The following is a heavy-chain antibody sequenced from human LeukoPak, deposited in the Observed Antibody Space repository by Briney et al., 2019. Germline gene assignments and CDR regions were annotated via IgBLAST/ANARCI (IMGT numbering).Heavy chain of an antibody. CDR1: GFTFNHYY. J-gene: IGHJ4*02. CDR3: AKSSYYDSSGYYLSFDY. V-gene: IGHV3-11*03. Sequence: PGGSLRLSCAASGFTFNHYYMTWIRQAPGKGLEWVSYISSSTSYTNYADSVKGRFTISRDNSKNTLYLQMNSLRAEDTAVYYCAKSSYYDSSGYYLSFDYWGQGTLVTVSS. D-gene: IGHD3-22*01. CDR2: ISSSTSYT.